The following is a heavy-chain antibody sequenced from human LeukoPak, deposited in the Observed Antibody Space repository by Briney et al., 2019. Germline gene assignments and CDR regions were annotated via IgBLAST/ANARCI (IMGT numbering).Heavy chain of an antibody. CDR3: ARAAMVRGGKSYYYGMDV. V-gene: IGHV3-11*01. J-gene: IGHJ6*02. CDR2: MSSTGATI. D-gene: IGHD3-10*01. Sequence: GGSLRLSCAASGFSFSDYYLNWIRQAPGKGLEWASYMSSTGATIYYADSVKGRFTISRDNARNLLYLQMNSLRAEDTAVYYCARAAMVRGGKSYYYGMDVWGQGTTVTVSS. CDR1: GFSFSDYY.